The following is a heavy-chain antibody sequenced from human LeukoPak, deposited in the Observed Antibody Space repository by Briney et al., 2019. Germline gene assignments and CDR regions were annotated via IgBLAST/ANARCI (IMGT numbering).Heavy chain of an antibody. J-gene: IGHJ6*03. D-gene: IGHD5-18*01. CDR1: GHTFNNYW. V-gene: IGHV5-51*01. CDR2: IYPIDSET. CDR3: ELTTMVSRYMDV. Sequence: GESPKISCKGSGHTFNNYWIAWVRQLPGKGLEWMGIIYPIDSETRYSPSFQGQVTFSADRSINTAYLQWNSLKASDTAMYYCELTTMVSRYMDVWGKGTKVTVSS.